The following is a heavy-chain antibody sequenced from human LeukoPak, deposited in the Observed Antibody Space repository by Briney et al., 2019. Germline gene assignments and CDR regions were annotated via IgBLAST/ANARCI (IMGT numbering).Heavy chain of an antibody. CDR1: GFTVSSNY. Sequence: GGSLRLSCAASGFTVSSNYMSWVRQAPGKGLEWVANIKEDGTETYYVDSVKGRFTISRDNAKNSLYLQMNSLRVEDTAVYYCAKEGRSLQTYWSQGTLVTVSS. J-gene: IGHJ4*02. CDR3: AKEGRSLQTY. CDR2: IKEDGTET. V-gene: IGHV3-7*03. D-gene: IGHD5-24*01.